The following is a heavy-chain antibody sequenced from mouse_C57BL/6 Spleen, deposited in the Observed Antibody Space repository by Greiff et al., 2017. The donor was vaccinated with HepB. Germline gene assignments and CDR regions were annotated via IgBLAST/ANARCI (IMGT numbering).Heavy chain of an antibody. D-gene: IGHD1-1*01. CDR2: ISSGGSYT. CDR3: ASVYYVSSPHFDY. J-gene: IGHJ2*01. CDR1: GFTFSSYG. V-gene: IGHV5-6*01. Sequence: EVKLVESGGDLVKPGGSLKLSCAASGFTFSSYGMSWVRQTPDKRLEWVATISSGGSYTYYPDSVKGRFTISRDNAKNTLYLQMSSLKSEDTAMYYCASVYYVSSPHFDYWGQGTTLTVSS.